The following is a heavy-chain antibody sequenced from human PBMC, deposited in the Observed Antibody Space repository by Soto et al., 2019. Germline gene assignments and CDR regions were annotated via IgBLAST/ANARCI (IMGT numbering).Heavy chain of an antibody. J-gene: IGHJ4*02. CDR2: ISNYDNT. Sequence: SLRLSCEASGFTFSRVSVNWIRQAPGKGLEWVSSISNYDNTAYADSVKGRFTVSRDNAKNSLFLQMNSLRAEDTAVYYCTLYDALVFDFWGQGALVTVSS. CDR1: GFTFSRVS. CDR3: TLYDALVFDF. V-gene: IGHV3-21*01. D-gene: IGHD2-8*01.